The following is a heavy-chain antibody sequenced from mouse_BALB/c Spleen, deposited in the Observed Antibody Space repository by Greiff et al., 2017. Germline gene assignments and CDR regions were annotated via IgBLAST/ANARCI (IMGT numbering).Heavy chain of an antibody. V-gene: IGHV1S137*01. CDR3: ARSGTTDSFFDY. CDR1: GYTFTDYA. D-gene: IGHD1-1*01. Sequence: QVQLQQSGAELVRPGVSVKISCKGSGYTFTDYAMHWVKQSHAKSLEWIGVISTYYGDASYNQKFKGKATMTVDKSSSTAYMELARLTSEDSAIYYCARSGTTDSFFDYWGPGTTLTVSS. CDR2: ISTYYGDA. J-gene: IGHJ2*01.